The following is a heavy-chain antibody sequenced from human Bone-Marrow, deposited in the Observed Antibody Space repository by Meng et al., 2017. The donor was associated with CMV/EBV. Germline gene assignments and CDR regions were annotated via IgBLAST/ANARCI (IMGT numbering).Heavy chain of an antibody. CDR1: SGSITSYY. CDR3: ARGNFDIVVVPAAIGGWFYP. V-gene: IGHV4-4*07. D-gene: IGHD2-2*01. CDR2: ISTSGST. Sequence: SETLSLTCTVSSGSITSYYWSWIRQPAGKGVEWIGRISTSGSTNHVPSLKSRVSMSVDTSKNQVSLNLTSVTAADTAVYYCARGNFDIVVVPAAIGGWFYPWGQGTLVTVSS. J-gene: IGHJ5*02.